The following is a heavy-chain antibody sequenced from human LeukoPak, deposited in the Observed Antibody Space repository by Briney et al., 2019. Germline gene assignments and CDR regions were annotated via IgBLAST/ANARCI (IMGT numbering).Heavy chain of an antibody. CDR2: IYPGDSDT. V-gene: IGHV5-51*01. D-gene: IGHD1-26*01. CDR3: ARTVTIVGATEYYFDY. J-gene: IGHJ4*02. CDR1: GYSFTSYW. Sequence: GESLKISCKGSGYSFTSYWIGWVRQMPGKGLEWMGIIYPGDSDTRYSPSFQGQVTISADKSISTAYLQWSSLKASDTAMYYRARTVTIVGATEYYFDYWGQGTLVTVSS.